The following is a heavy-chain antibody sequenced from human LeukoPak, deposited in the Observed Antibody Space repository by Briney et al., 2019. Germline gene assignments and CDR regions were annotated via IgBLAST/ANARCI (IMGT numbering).Heavy chain of an antibody. D-gene: IGHD2-15*01. CDR3: SRTGYFDI. V-gene: IGHV3-21*01. CDR2: ISSSGNYI. Sequence: GGSLRLSCAASGLTVSSNYMSWVRQAPGKGLEWVSSISSSGNYISYADSVKGRFTISRDNAKNSLSLQMNSLRAEDTAVFYCSRTGYFDIWGQGTMVTVSS. CDR1: GLTVSSNY. J-gene: IGHJ3*02.